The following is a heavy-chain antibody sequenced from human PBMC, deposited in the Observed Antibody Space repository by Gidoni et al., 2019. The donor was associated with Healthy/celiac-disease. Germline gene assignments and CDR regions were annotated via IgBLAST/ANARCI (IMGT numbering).Heavy chain of an antibody. CDR1: GGTFSSYA. Sequence: QVQLVQSGAEVKKPGSSVKVSCKASGGTFSSYAISWVRQAPGQGLEWMGGIIPIFGTANYAQKFQGRVTITADESTSTAYMELSSLRSEDTAVYYCARDPSRYCSGGSCDGRHYWGQGTLVTVSS. V-gene: IGHV1-69*01. CDR2: IIPIFGTA. D-gene: IGHD2-15*01. CDR3: ARDPSRYCSGGSCDGRHY. J-gene: IGHJ4*02.